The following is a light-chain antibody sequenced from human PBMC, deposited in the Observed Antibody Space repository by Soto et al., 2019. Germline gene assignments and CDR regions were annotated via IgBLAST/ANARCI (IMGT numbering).Light chain of an antibody. CDR2: GAS. Sequence: EIVVTQSPATLSLSPGQRATLSCRTSQNINNKLVWYQQKPGQAPRLLIYGASTRATGIPARFSGSGSGTEFTLTISSRQSEDCAVYSCQHYNNWPLTFGGGTKVEIK. CDR3: QHYNNWPLT. CDR1: QNINNK. V-gene: IGKV3-15*01. J-gene: IGKJ4*01.